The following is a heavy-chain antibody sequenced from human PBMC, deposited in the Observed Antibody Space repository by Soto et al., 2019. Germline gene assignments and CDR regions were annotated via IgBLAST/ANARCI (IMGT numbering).Heavy chain of an antibody. CDR2: ISYTGST. D-gene: IGHD5-12*01. CDR1: GDSISNYY. Sequence: QVQLQESGPGLVKPSETLSLTCTVSGDSISNYYWNWFRQPPGRGLKWIGYISYTGSTNYNPSLKSRVTISVDTSTNQFSLRLNSVTAADTALYYCARGGDSGYDPFDYWGQGTLVTVSS. CDR3: ARGGDSGYDPFDY. J-gene: IGHJ4*02. V-gene: IGHV4-59*01.